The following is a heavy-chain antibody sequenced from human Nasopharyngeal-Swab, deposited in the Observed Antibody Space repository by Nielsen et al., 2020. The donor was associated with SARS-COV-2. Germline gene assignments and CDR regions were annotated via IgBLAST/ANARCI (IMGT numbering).Heavy chain of an antibody. D-gene: IGHD3-16*02. CDR3: ARQLMITFGGVIVTGAFDI. CDR2: IYPGDSDT. CDR1: GYSLTSYW. J-gene: IGHJ3*02. V-gene: IGHV5-51*01. Sequence: GGSLRLSCKGSGYSLTSYWIGWVRQMPGKGLEWMGIIYPGDSDTRYSPSFQGQVTISADKSISTAYLQWSSLKASDTAMYYCARQLMITFGGVIVTGAFDIWGQGTMVTVSS.